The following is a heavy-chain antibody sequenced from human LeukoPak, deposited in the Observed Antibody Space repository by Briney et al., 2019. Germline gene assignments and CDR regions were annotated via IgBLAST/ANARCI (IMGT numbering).Heavy chain of an antibody. D-gene: IGHD4-17*01. CDR2: INYSGNT. Sequence: PSETLSLTCTVSGDSISSYYWSWIRQPPGKGLEWRGYINYSGNTNYNPSLKSRVTISVDTSKNQFSLRLTSVTAADTAVYYRAREGRQDYVYFDCCGQGTLVTVSS. V-gene: IGHV4-59*01. J-gene: IGHJ4*02. CDR1: GDSISSYY. CDR3: AREGRQDYVYFDC.